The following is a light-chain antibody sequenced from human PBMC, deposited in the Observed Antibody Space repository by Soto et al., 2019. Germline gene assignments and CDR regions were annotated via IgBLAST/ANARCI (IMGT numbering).Light chain of an antibody. J-gene: IGKJ2*01. Sequence: EIVMTQSPATLSVSPGERATLSCRASQGVSGNLAWYQQKPGQAPRLLIYGASTRATGIPARFSGSGSGTEFTLTISSLQSEDFAVYYCQQYNNWTPYTFGQGTKLEIK. CDR1: QGVSGN. CDR3: QQYNNWTPYT. CDR2: GAS. V-gene: IGKV3-15*01.